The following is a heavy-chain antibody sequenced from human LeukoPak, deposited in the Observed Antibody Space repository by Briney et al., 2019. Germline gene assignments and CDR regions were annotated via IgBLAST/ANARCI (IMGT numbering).Heavy chain of an antibody. CDR1: GFTFSSYE. CDR3: AQVGATTEGY. J-gene: IGHJ4*02. V-gene: IGHV3-48*03. Sequence: PGGSLRFSCAASGFTFSSYEMNWVRQAPGKGLEWVSYISSSGSTIYYADSVKGRFTISRDNAKNSLYLQMNSLRAEDTAVYYCAQVGATTEGYWGQGTLVTVSS. CDR2: ISSSGSTI. D-gene: IGHD1-26*01.